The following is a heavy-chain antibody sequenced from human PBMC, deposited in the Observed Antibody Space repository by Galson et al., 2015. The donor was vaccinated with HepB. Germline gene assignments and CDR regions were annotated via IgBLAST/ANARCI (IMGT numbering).Heavy chain of an antibody. CDR3: ARDTKMFTGIDYMDV. CDR1: GFTLTNHG. D-gene: IGHD1-1*01. J-gene: IGHJ6*03. Sequence: SLRLSCAPSGFTLTNHGMHWVRQAPGKGLEWVAVIWHDGSKTIYVDSVRGRFTISRDNSENTVYLQMNSLRAEDTAVYYCARDTKMFTGIDYMDVWGKGTAVTGSS. CDR2: IWHDGSKT. V-gene: IGHV3-33*01.